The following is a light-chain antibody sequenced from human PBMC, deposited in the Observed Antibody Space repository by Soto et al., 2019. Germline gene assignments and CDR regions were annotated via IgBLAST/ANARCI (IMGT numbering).Light chain of an antibody. V-gene: IGKV1-17*01. J-gene: IGKJ2*01. CDR1: RGIGND. Sequence: DIQMTQSPSSLSASVGDRVTITCRASRGIGNDLGWYQQKPGKAPNRLIYGATNLQSGVPSRFSSSVSGPEFTLTINSLQPEDLATYYCLQHNTHPYTFGQGTKLEIK. CDR3: LQHNTHPYT. CDR2: GAT.